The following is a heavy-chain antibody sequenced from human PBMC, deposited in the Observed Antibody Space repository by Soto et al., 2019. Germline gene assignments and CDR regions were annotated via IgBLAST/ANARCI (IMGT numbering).Heavy chain of an antibody. CDR2: ISNDGRRK. D-gene: IGHD2-21*02. CDR3: ARVATAMTYDF. CDR1: GFSLSTNT. Sequence: GSLRLSCAASGFSLSTNTMHWVRQVPGKGLEWVASISNDGRRKYYADFVKGRFTISRDTANNILYLEMNSLRAEDTSFYYCARVATAMTYDFWGQGTQVTVSS. V-gene: IGHV3-30*04. J-gene: IGHJ4*02.